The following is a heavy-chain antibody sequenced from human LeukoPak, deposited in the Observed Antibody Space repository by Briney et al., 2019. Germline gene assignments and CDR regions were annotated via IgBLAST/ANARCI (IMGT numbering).Heavy chain of an antibody. V-gene: IGHV3-48*03. CDR3: AASGYSYDYYYYMDV. CDR1: GFNINNYE. Sequence: PGGSLRLSCAASGFNINNYEMNWVRQAPGKGLEWVSYISSSGSTIYYADSVKGRFTISRDNAKNSLYLQRNSLRAEDTAVYYCAASGYSYDYYYYMDVWGKGTTVTISS. CDR2: ISSSGSTI. J-gene: IGHJ6*03. D-gene: IGHD5-12*01.